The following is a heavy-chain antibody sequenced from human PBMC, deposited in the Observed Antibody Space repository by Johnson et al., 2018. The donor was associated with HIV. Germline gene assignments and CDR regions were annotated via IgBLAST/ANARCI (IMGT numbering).Heavy chain of an antibody. CDR2: ISYDGSNK. D-gene: IGHD2-2*02. CDR3: ARDDTEADGAFDI. V-gene: IGHV3-30*07. Sequence: VQLVESGGGVVQPGRSLRLSCAASGFTFSSYAMHWVRQAPGKGLEWVAVISYDGSNKYYADSVKGRFTISRDNAKNSLYLQMNSLRAEDTAVYYCARDDTEADGAFDIWGQGTMVTVSS. J-gene: IGHJ3*02. CDR1: GFTFSSYA.